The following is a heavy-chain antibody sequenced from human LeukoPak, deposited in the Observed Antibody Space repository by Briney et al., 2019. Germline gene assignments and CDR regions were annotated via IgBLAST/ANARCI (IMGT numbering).Heavy chain of an antibody. J-gene: IGHJ2*01. D-gene: IGHD6-13*01. CDR1: GGSISSYD. CDR3: ARVSSSWYQDWYFDL. Sequence: SETLSLTCTVSGGSISSYDWSWIRQPDGKGLEWIGRTYTSGSTSYNPSLKSRVTMSVDMSKNQFSLKLSSMIAADTAVYCARVSSSWYQDWYFDLWGRGTLVTVPS. V-gene: IGHV4-4*07. CDR2: TYTSGST.